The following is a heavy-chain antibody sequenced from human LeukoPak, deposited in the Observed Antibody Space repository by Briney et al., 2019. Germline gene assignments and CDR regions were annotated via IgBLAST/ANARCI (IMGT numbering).Heavy chain of an antibody. CDR3: AKVGRSGYDNTAYFDY. Sequence: GGSLRLSCAASGFTFSSYAMSCVRQAPGKGLEWVSAISGSGGSTYYADSVKGRPTISRDNPKNTLYLQMNSLRAEDTAVYYCAKVGRSGYDNTAYFDYWGQGTLVTVSS. V-gene: IGHV3-23*01. D-gene: IGHD5-12*01. CDR2: ISGSGGST. CDR1: GFTFSSYA. J-gene: IGHJ4*02.